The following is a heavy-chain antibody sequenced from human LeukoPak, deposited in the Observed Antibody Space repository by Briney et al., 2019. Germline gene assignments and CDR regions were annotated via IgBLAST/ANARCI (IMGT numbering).Heavy chain of an antibody. CDR3: ARGSSHGFDY. CDR1: GFSLTTSGMC. CDR2: IDWDDDK. Sequence: SGPTLVNPTQTLTLTCTFSGFSLTTSGMCVSWIRQPPGKALEWLALIDWDDDKSYSTSLKTRLTISKGTSKNQVVLTMTNMDPVDTATYYCARGSSHGFDYWGQGTLVTVSS. J-gene: IGHJ4*02. V-gene: IGHV2-70*01.